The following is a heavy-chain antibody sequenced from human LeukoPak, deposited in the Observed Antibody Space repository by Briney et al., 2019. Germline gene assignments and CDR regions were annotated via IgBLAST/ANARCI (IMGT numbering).Heavy chain of an antibody. CDR3: ARRAYCGGDCFRDFDY. Sequence: GESLKISCKASGYSFTSCWISWVRQMPGKGLDWMGRIDPSDSYTNYSPSFQGHVTISADNSISTAYLQWNSLQASDTATYYCARRAYCGGDCFRDFDYWGQGTLVTVSS. J-gene: IGHJ4*02. CDR1: GYSFTSCW. D-gene: IGHD2-21*02. CDR2: IDPSDSYT. V-gene: IGHV5-10-1*01.